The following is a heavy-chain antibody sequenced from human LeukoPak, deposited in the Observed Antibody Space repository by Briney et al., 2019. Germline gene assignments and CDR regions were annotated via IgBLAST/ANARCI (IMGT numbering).Heavy chain of an antibody. D-gene: IGHD6-25*01. Sequence: PSETLSLTCTVSGGSISGHYWSWMRQPPGEGLEWIGYIYTSGSTNYNPSLKSRVTISVDTSRNQFSLKLTSVTAADTAVYYGGRHEQRVVTGYDYWVRGTLVTVSS. V-gene: IGHV4-4*09. CDR3: GRHEQRVVTGYDY. CDR2: IYTSGST. J-gene: IGHJ4*02. CDR1: GGSISGHY.